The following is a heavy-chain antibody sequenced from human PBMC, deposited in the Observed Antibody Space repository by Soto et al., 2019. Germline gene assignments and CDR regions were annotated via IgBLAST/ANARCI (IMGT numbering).Heavy chain of an antibody. V-gene: IGHV3-23*01. J-gene: IGHJ6*02. Sequence: GESLRLSCAASGFTFSTYAMAWVRQAPGKGLGWVSGVSASGLNTDYADPVKGRFYISRDNSKNTVYLQMNSLRAGDTAVYYCARGMEQQLSADGMDVWGQGTTVTVSS. D-gene: IGHD6-13*01. CDR2: VSASGLNT. CDR1: GFTFSTYA. CDR3: ARGMEQQLSADGMDV.